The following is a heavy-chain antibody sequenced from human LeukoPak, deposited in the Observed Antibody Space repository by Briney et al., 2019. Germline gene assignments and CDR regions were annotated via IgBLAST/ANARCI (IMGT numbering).Heavy chain of an antibody. V-gene: IGHV2-5*02. CDR3: AHSRPPFFDY. J-gene: IGHJ4*02. D-gene: IGHD6-6*01. CDR1: GFSLSTSGVG. CDR2: IYWDDDK. Sequence: ESGPTLGKPTQTLTLTCNFSGFSLSTSGVGVGWIRQPPGKALEWLALIYWDDDKRYSPSLKSRLTITKDPSKNQLVLTKTNMDPVDTATYFWAHSRPPFFDYWGQGTLVTVSS.